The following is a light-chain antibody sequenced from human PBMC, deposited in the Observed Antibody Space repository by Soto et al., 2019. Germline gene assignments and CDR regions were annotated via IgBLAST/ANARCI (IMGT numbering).Light chain of an antibody. Sequence: QSVLTQPASVSGSPGQSITISCTGTSSDVGAYNFVSWRQQHPGKAPKLMIYNVYDRPSGISYRFSGSKSGNTASLTISGLQGEDEADYYCSAYTVSRTYVFGTGTKVTV. CDR2: NVY. CDR1: SSDVGAYNF. V-gene: IGLV2-14*03. J-gene: IGLJ1*01. CDR3: SAYTVSRTYV.